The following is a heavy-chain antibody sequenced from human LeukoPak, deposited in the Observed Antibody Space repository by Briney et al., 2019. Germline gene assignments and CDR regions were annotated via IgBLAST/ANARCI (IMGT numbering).Heavy chain of an antibody. CDR3: TRPSDYSNYNFEDY. CDR2: IRSKANSYAT. CDR1: GFTFSGSA. V-gene: IGHV3-73*01. D-gene: IGHD4-11*01. J-gene: IGHJ4*02. Sequence: GGSLRLSCAASGFTFSGSAMHWVRQASGKGLEWVGRIRSKANSYATAYAASVKGRFTISRDDSKNTAYLQMNSLKTEDTAVYYCTRPSDYSNYNFEDYWGQGTLVTVSS.